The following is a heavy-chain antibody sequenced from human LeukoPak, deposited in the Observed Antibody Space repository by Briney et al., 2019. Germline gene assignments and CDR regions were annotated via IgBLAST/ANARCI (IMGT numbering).Heavy chain of an antibody. CDR2: INHSGST. Sequence: SETLSLTCAVYGGSFSGYYWSWIRQPPGKGLEWIGEINHSGSTNYNPSLKSRVTISVDTSKNQFSLKLSSVTAADTAVYYCARDPGRYYDFWSGYYGIQPNWFDPWGQGTLVTVSS. J-gene: IGHJ5*02. CDR1: GGSFSGYY. D-gene: IGHD3-3*01. CDR3: ARDPGRYYDFWSGYYGIQPNWFDP. V-gene: IGHV4-34*01.